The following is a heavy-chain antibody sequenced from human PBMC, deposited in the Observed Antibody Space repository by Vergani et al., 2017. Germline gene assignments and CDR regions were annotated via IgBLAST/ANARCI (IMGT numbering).Heavy chain of an antibody. CDR2: INHSGST. J-gene: IGHJ5*02. Sequence: QVQLQQWGAGLLKPSETLSLTCAVYGGSFSGYYWSWIRQPPGKGLEWIGEINHSGSTNYNPSLKSRVNIPVDTSKNQFSLKLSSVTAADTAVYYCARVPANSSRWSLERRRWFDPWGQGTLVTVSS. CDR3: ARVPANSSRWSLERRRWFDP. D-gene: IGHD6-13*01. V-gene: IGHV4-34*01. CDR1: GGSFSGYY.